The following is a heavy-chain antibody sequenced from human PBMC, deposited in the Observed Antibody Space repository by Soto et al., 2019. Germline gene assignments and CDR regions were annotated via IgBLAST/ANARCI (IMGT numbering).Heavy chain of an antibody. V-gene: IGHV1-2*04. D-gene: IGHD3-22*01. Sequence: ASVKVSCKASGYTFTSYGISWVRQAPGQGLEWMGWINPNSGGTNYAQKFQGWVTMTRDTSISTAYMELSRLRSDDTAVYYCARDIATYYYDSSGYYNVGFDPWGQGTLVTVSS. J-gene: IGHJ5*02. CDR2: INPNSGGT. CDR1: GYTFTSYG. CDR3: ARDIATYYYDSSGYYNVGFDP.